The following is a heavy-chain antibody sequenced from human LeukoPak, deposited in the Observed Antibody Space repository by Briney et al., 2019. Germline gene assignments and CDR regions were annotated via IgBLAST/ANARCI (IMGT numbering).Heavy chain of an antibody. CDR2: ISDSGST. V-gene: IGHV4-59*11. J-gene: IGHJ4*02. CDR1: GGSLSTHH. CDR3: ARGYDSSAYYPFNY. Sequence: PSETLSLTCVVSGGSLSTHHWSWIRQSPGRGLEWIGYISDSGSTNYNPSLKSRVTISVDTSKNQFSLMLSSVTAADTAVYYCARGYDSSAYYPFNYWGQGTLVTVSS. D-gene: IGHD3-22*01.